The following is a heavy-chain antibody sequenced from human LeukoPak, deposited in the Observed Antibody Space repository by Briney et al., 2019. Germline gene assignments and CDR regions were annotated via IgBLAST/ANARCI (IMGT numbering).Heavy chain of an antibody. CDR1: GFTFSSYA. CDR2: ISYDGSNK. D-gene: IGHD6-13*01. CDR3: ARDGGIAKNAFDI. J-gene: IGHJ3*02. Sequence: GGSLRLSCAASGFTFSSYAMHWVRQAPGKGLEWVAVISYDGSNKYYADSVKGRFTISRDNSKNTLYLQMNSLRAEDTAVYYCARDGGIAKNAFDIWGQGTMVTVSS. V-gene: IGHV3-30*04.